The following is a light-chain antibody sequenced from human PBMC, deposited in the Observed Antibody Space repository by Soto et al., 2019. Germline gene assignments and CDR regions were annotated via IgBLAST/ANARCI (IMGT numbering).Light chain of an antibody. Sequence: QSVLTQPASVSGSPGQSITISCTGTSSDIGIYNLVSWYQQHPGKAPKLIIYEATKRPSGVSNRFSGSKSGNTVSLTVSGLQAEDEAYYYCCLSASRTTCMFGGGTQLTVL. V-gene: IGLV2-23*01. J-gene: IGLJ3*02. CDR3: CLSASRTTCM. CDR2: EAT. CDR1: SSDIGIYNL.